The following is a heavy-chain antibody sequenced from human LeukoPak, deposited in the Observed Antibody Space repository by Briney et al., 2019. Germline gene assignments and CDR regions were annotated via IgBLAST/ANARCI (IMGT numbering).Heavy chain of an antibody. CDR2: LYYSGST. CDR3: AREYCSGTSCSRFDP. V-gene: IGHV4-59*01. D-gene: IGHD2-2*01. J-gene: IGHJ5*02. CDR1: GGSISSYY. Sequence: PSETLSLTCSVSGGSISSYYWSWIRQPPGKGLEWIGYLYYSGSTNSNPSLKSRVTMSVDTSKNQFSLKLRSVTAADTAVYYCAREYCSGTSCSRFDPWGQGTLVTVSS.